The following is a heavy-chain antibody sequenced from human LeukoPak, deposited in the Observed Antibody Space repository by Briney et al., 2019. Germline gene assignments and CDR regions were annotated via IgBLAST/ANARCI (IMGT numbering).Heavy chain of an antibody. CDR3: ARASRAARLHY. CDR2: INHSGST. V-gene: IGHV4-34*01. D-gene: IGHD6-6*01. J-gene: IGHJ4*02. Sequence: PSKTLSLTCAVYGGSFSGYYWSWIRQPPGKGLEWIGEINHSGSTNYNPSLKSRVTISVDTSKNQFSLKLSSVTAADTAVYYCARASRAARLHYWGQGTLVTVSS. CDR1: GGSFSGYY.